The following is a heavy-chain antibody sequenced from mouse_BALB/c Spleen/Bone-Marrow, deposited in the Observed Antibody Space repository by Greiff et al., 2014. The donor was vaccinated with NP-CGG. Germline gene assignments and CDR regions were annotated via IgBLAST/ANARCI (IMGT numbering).Heavy chain of an antibody. CDR3: ATLTGTFDY. Sequence: EVHLVESGAELVKPGASVKLSCTASGFNIKDTYMHWVKQRPEQGLEWIGRIGPASDYTQFDSKFQGKATITADTSSNTAYLQLSSLTSEDTAVYYCATLTGTFDYWGQGTTLTVSS. CDR1: GFNIKDTY. CDR2: IGPASDYT. D-gene: IGHD4-1*01. J-gene: IGHJ2*01. V-gene: IGHV14-3*02.